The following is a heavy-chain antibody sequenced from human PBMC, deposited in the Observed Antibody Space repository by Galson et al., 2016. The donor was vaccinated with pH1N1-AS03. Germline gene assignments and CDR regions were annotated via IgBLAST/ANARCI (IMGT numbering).Heavy chain of an antibody. Sequence: SLRLSCAASGFTFRDYGFHWVRQAPGKGLEWVSVIHPGGDTYNADSVKGRFTISRDNFENMVYLQMNSLRPEDTAVYYCAGDEGFANGINVWGQGTTVTVSS. CDR1: GFTFRDYG. CDR3: AGDEGFANGINV. CDR2: IHPGGDT. V-gene: IGHV3-NL1*01. D-gene: IGHD3-3*01. J-gene: IGHJ6*02.